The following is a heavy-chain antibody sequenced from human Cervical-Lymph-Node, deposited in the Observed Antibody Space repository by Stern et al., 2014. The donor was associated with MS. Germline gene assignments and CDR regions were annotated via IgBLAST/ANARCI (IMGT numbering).Heavy chain of an antibody. CDR1: GGSFSDYY. Sequence: QVQLQQWGAGLLKPSETLSLTCAVYGGSFSDYYWSWIRQPPGKGLEWIGEINHSGSTNYNPSLKSRVTISVDTSKNQFSLKLSSVTAADTAVYYCARGVGSSSWYRPYYYYYGMDVWGQGTTVTVSS. CDR3: ARGVGSSSWYRPYYYYYGMDV. V-gene: IGHV4-34*01. J-gene: IGHJ6*02. CDR2: INHSGST. D-gene: IGHD6-13*01.